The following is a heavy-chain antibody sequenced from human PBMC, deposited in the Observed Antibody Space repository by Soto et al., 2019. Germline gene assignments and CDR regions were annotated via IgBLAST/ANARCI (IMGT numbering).Heavy chain of an antibody. J-gene: IGHJ6*02. V-gene: IGHV1-18*01. CDR2: ISTYNGNT. D-gene: IGHD2-21*02. Sequence: QVQLVQSGTEVKKPGASMKVSCKASGYTFTSYGISWVRQAPGQGLEWMGWISTYNGNTNYAQKLQGRLTMTTDTSTSTAYMELRSLRSDDTAVYYCARDQGCGGDCYSPHYYGMDVWGQGTTVTVSS. CDR1: GYTFTSYG. CDR3: ARDQGCGGDCYSPHYYGMDV.